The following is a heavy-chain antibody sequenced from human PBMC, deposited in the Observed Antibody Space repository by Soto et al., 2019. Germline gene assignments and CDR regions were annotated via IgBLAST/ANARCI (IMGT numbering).Heavy chain of an antibody. J-gene: IGHJ6*03. CDR2: IYYSGST. Sequence: SETLSLTCTVSGGSISSYYWSWIRQPPGKGLEWIGYIYYSGSTNYNPSLKSRVTISVDTSKNQFSLKLSSVTAADTAVYYCARAPGYYYYYMDVWGKGTTVTVSS. V-gene: IGHV4-59*01. CDR3: ARAPGYYYYYMDV. CDR1: GGSISSYY.